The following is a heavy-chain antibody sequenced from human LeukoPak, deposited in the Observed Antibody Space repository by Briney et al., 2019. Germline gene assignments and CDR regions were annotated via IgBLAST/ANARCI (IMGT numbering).Heavy chain of an antibody. CDR2: INHSGST. CDR1: GGSFSGYY. J-gene: IGHJ5*02. V-gene: IGHV4-34*01. D-gene: IGHD6-13*01. CDR3: ARDNSSSWYWAKVTRNWFDP. Sequence: SETLSLTCAVYGGSFSGYYWSWIRQPPGKGLEWIGEINHSGSTNCNPSLKSRVTISVDTSKNQFSLKLSSVTAADTAVYYCARDNSSSWYWAKVTRNWFDPWGQGTLVTVSS.